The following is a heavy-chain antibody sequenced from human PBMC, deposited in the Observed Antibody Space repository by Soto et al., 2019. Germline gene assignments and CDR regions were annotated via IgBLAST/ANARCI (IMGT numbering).Heavy chain of an antibody. J-gene: IGHJ6*02. V-gene: IGHV4-34*01. CDR1: GGSFSGYY. CDR2: INHSGST. D-gene: IGHD6-13*01. Sequence: QVQLQQWGAGLLKPSETLSLTCAVYGGSFSGYYWSWIRQPPGKGLEWIGEINHSGSTNDNPSLKSRVTISVDTSKNPFSLKLSSVTAADTAVYYCARGPRIAAAGTGNYGMDVWGQGTTVTVSS. CDR3: ARGPRIAAAGTGNYGMDV.